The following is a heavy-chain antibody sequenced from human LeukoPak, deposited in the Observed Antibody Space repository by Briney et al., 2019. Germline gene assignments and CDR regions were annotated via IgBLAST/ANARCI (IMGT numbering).Heavy chain of an antibody. J-gene: IGHJ3*02. Sequence: GGSLRLSCAASGFNFSSYWMSWVRQAPGKGLEWVANIKQDGSEKYYVDSVKGRFTISRDNAKNSLYLQMNSLRAEDTAVYYCARSSMITFGGVIVKAFDIWGQGTMVTVSS. CDR2: IKQDGSEK. V-gene: IGHV3-7*03. D-gene: IGHD3-16*02. CDR1: GFNFSSYW. CDR3: ARSSMITFGGVIVKAFDI.